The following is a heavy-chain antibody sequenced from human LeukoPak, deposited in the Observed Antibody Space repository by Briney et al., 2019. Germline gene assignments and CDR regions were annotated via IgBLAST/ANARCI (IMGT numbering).Heavy chain of an antibody. J-gene: IGHJ6*03. CDR1: GGTFSSYA. Sequence: ASVKVSRKASGGTFSSYAISWVRQAPGQGLEWMGGIIPIFGTANYAQKFQGRVTITADESTSTAYMELSSLRSEDTAVYYCGCAPREGGYYYYMDVWGKGTTVTISS. V-gene: IGHV1-69*13. CDR3: GCAPREGGYYYYMDV. CDR2: IIPIFGTA. D-gene: IGHD1-26*01.